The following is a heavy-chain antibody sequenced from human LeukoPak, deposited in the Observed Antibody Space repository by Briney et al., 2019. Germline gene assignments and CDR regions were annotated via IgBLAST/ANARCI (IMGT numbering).Heavy chain of an antibody. CDR3: ARVNSHRSGSYHWFDP. D-gene: IGHD1-26*01. CDR1: GYTFTSYG. J-gene: IGHJ5*02. CDR2: ISAYNGNT. Sequence: GASVKVSCKASGYTFTSYGISWVRQAPGQGLEWMGWISAYNGNTNYAQKLQGRVTMTTDTSTSTAYMELRSLRSDDTAVYYCARVNSHRSGSYHWFDPWGQGALVSVSS. V-gene: IGHV1-18*01.